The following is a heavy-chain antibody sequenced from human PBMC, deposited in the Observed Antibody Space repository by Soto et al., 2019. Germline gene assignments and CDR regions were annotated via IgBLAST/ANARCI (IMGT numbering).Heavy chain of an antibody. CDR1: GYSFTIYW. J-gene: IGHJ5*02. CDR3: ARLKYNWNENWFGP. CDR2: INPRDSDT. Sequence: PWESLKISCKGSGYSFTIYWIAWVRQMPGKVLEWMVIINPRDSDTRYSPSFQGQVTISADKSINTAYLQWSSLKASDTAMYYCARLKYNWNENWFGPWGQGTLVIVSS. V-gene: IGHV5-51*01. D-gene: IGHD1-20*01.